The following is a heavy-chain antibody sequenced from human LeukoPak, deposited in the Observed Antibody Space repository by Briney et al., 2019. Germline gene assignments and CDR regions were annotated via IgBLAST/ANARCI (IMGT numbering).Heavy chain of an antibody. CDR2: INHSGST. Sequence: GSLRLSCAASGFTFSSYGMSWVRQAPGKGLEWIGEINHSGSTNYNPSLKSRVTISVDTSKNQFSLKLSSVTAADTAVYYCARYRYYGGNAFDIWGQGAMVTVSS. J-gene: IGHJ3*02. D-gene: IGHD4-23*01. CDR3: ARYRYYGGNAFDI. CDR1: GFTFSSYG. V-gene: IGHV4-34*01.